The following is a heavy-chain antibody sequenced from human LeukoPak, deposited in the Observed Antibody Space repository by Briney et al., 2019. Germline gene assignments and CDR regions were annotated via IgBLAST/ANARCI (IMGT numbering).Heavy chain of an antibody. CDR2: ISSSSSYI. D-gene: IGHD5-12*01. V-gene: IGHV3-21*01. Sequence: GGSLKLSCAASGFTFSSYSMNWVRQAPGKGLEWVSSISSSSSYIYYADSVKGRFTISRDNAKNSLYLQMNGLRAEDTAVYYCARRWLPQGIGFDYWGQGTLVTVSS. CDR1: GFTFSSYS. J-gene: IGHJ4*02. CDR3: ARRWLPQGIGFDY.